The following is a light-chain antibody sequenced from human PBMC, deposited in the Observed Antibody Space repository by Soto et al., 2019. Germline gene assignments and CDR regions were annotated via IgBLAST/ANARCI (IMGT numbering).Light chain of an antibody. CDR2: GAS. V-gene: IGKV1-39*01. CDR1: QSISNS. J-gene: IGKJ1*01. CDR3: QESSTALWGT. Sequence: DIQMTQSASSLSASVGDRVTITCRASQSISNSLNWYQRKLGKVPKVLIYGASSLQRGVPSRFSGSGSGTDFTLTISSLQPEDFATYYCQESSTALWGTFGEGTKVDIK.